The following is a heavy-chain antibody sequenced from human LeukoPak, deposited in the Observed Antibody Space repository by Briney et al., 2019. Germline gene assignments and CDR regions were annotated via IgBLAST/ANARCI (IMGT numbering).Heavy chain of an antibody. Sequence: SETLSLTCTVSGGSISSSSYYWSWIRQPPGKGLKWIGYIYYSGSTSYSPSLRSRVTISVDTSKNQFSLKLSSVTAADTAVYYCARETSQKGAHYMDVWGKGTTVTIS. D-gene: IGHD3-16*01. V-gene: IGHV4-61*01. CDR3: ARETSQKGAHYMDV. J-gene: IGHJ6*03. CDR1: GGSISSSSYY. CDR2: IYYSGST.